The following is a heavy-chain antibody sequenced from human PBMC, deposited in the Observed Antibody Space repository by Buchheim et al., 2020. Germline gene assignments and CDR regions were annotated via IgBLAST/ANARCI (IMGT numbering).Heavy chain of an antibody. CDR2: FCSIGITI. V-gene: IGHV3-48*03. J-gene: IGHJ4*02. CDR3: ARAIIAASFDY. Sequence: EVQLLESGGGLVQPGGSLRLSCAASGFTFSSYEMNWVRQAPGKGLEWVSYFCSIGITIYYADSVKGRFTISRDNAKNSLYLQMNSLRAEDTAVYYWARAIIAASFDYWGQGTL. CDR1: GFTFSSYE. D-gene: IGHD6-25*01.